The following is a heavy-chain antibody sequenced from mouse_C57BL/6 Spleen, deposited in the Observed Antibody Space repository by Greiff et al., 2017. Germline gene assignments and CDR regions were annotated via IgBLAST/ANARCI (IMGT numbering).Heavy chain of an antibody. Sequence: VKLMESGPELVKPGASVKISCKASGYAFSSSWMNWVKQRPGKGLEWIGRIYPGDGDTNYNGKFKGKATLTADKSSSTAYMQLSSLTSEDSAVYFCGSQDFDYWGQGTTLTVSS. CDR2: IYPGDGDT. CDR1: GYAFSSSW. V-gene: IGHV1-82*01. J-gene: IGHJ2*01. CDR3: GSQDFDY.